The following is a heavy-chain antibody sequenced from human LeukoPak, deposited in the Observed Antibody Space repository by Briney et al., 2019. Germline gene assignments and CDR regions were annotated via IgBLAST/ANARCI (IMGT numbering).Heavy chain of an antibody. J-gene: IGHJ4*02. CDR3: AREGGYYYDSSGYYDY. Sequence: AASVKVSCKASGGTFSSYAINWVRQAPGQGLEWMRRIIPIFGIANYAQKFQGRVTITADKSTSTAYMELSSLRSEDTAVYYCAREGGYYYDSSGYYDYWGQGTLVTVSS. CDR1: GGTFSSYA. V-gene: IGHV1-69*04. CDR2: IIPIFGIA. D-gene: IGHD3-22*01.